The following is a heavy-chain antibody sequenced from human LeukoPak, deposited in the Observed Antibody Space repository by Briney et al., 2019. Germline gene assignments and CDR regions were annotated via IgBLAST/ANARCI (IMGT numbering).Heavy chain of an antibody. Sequence: GGSLRLSCAASGFTFSSYSMNWVRQAPGKGLEWVSSISSSSSYIYYADSVKGRFTISRDNAKNSLYLQMNSLRAEDTAVYYCASGSIAARYFDYWGRGTLVTVSS. D-gene: IGHD6-6*01. V-gene: IGHV3-21*01. CDR1: GFTFSSYS. CDR3: ASGSIAARYFDY. J-gene: IGHJ4*02. CDR2: ISSSSSYI.